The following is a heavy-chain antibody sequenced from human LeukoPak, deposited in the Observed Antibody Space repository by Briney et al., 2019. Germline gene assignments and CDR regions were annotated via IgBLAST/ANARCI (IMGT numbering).Heavy chain of an antibody. CDR2: INHSGST. CDR3: ARHSWDYGDYVFDY. D-gene: IGHD4-17*01. V-gene: IGHV4-34*01. Sequence: SETLSLTCAVYGGSFSGYYWSWIRQPPGKGLEWIGEINHSGSTNYNPSLKSRVTISVDTSKNQFSLKLSSVTAADTAVYYCARHSWDYGDYVFDYWGQGTLVTVSS. J-gene: IGHJ4*02. CDR1: GGSFSGYY.